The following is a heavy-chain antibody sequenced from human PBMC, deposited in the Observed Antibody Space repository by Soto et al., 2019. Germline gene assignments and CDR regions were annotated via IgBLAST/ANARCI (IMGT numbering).Heavy chain of an antibody. CDR2: FDPEDGET. Sequence: ASVKVSCKVSGYTLTELSMHWVRQAPGKGLEWMGGFDPEDGETIYAQKFQGRVTMTEDTSTDTAYMELSSLRSEDTAVYYCATDRSIAARFFYFDYWGQGTLVTVSS. J-gene: IGHJ4*02. D-gene: IGHD6-6*01. V-gene: IGHV1-24*01. CDR1: GYTLTELS. CDR3: ATDRSIAARFFYFDY.